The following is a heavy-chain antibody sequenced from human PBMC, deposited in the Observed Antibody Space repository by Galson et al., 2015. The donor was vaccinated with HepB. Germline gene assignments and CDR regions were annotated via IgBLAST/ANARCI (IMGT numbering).Heavy chain of an antibody. CDR2: ISAHNGNS. CDR3: VRDHASSTGYVDY. J-gene: IGHJ4*02. Sequence: SVKVSCKASGYIFSNYGITWVRQAPGQGLVWVGWISAHNGNSNQAPELQGRVTMTTDTFTSTAYMELRSLRSDDTAVYYCVRDHASSTGYVDYWGQGTLVTVSS. D-gene: IGHD2-2*01. V-gene: IGHV1-18*04. CDR1: GYIFSNYG.